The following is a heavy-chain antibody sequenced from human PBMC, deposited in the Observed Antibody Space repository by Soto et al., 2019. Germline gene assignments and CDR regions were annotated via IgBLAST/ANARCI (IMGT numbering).Heavy chain of an antibody. CDR2: IRSKANSYAT. J-gene: IGHJ6*02. CDR3: TTGEDIVVVPAAREVYYYYGMDV. CDR1: GFTFSGSA. Sequence: GPLRLSCAASGFTFSGSAMHWVRQASGKGLEWVGRIRSKANSYATAYAASVKGRFTISRDDSKNTAYLQMNSLKTEDTAVYYCTTGEDIVVVPAAREVYYYYGMDVWGQGTTVTVSS. D-gene: IGHD2-2*01. V-gene: IGHV3-73*01.